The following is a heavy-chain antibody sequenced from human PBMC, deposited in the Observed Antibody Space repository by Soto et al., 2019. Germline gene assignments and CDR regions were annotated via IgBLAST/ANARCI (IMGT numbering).Heavy chain of an antibody. CDR3: SLMVSVAGRYNWYDS. J-gene: IGHJ5*01. D-gene: IGHD6-19*01. CDR2: ISAYNGNT. V-gene: IGHV1-18*01. Sequence: VKVSCKASGYTFTSYGISWVRQAPGQGLEWMGWISAYNGNTNYAQKLQGRVTMTTDTSTSTAYMELRSLRSDDTAVYYCSLMVSVAGRYNWYDSWGQGTLVTVAS. CDR1: GYTFTSYG.